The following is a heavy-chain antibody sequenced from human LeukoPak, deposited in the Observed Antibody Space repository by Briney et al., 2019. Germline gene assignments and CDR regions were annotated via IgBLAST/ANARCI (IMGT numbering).Heavy chain of an antibody. Sequence: GGSLRLSCAASRFTFSSYGMHWVRQAPGKGLEWVAFIRSDGSNKYYADSVKGRFTISRDNSKNTLYLQMNSLRAEDTAVYYCARESSGAFDIWGQGTMVTVSS. V-gene: IGHV3-30*02. CDR2: IRSDGSNK. J-gene: IGHJ3*02. D-gene: IGHD1-26*01. CDR1: RFTFSSYG. CDR3: ARESSGAFDI.